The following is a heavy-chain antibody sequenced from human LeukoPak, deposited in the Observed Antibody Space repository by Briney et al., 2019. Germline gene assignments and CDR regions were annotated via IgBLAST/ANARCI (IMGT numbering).Heavy chain of an antibody. CDR2: ISSSSSTI. J-gene: IGHJ3*02. CDR3: VRDHHRRLYDSQARDTFDI. V-gene: IGHV3-48*01. Sequence: GGSLRLSCAASGFTFSSYSMNWVRQAPGKGLEWVSYISSSSSTIYYADSVKGRFTISRDNAKNSLYLQMNSLRAEDTAVYYCVRDHHRRLYDSQARDTFDIWGQGTMVTVSS. CDR1: GFTFSSYS. D-gene: IGHD3-22*01.